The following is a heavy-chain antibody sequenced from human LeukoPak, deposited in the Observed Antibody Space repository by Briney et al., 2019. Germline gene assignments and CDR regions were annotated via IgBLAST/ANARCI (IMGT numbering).Heavy chain of an antibody. D-gene: IGHD2-2*01. Sequence: GASVKVSCKASGYTFTGYYMHWVRQAPGQGLEWMGWINPNSGGTNYAQKFQGRVTMTRDTSISTAYMELSRLRSDDTAVYYCARASHYCSSTCCLNFDYWGQGTLVTVSS. CDR3: ARASHYCSSTCCLNFDY. CDR2: INPNSGGT. V-gene: IGHV1-2*02. J-gene: IGHJ4*02. CDR1: GYTFTGYY.